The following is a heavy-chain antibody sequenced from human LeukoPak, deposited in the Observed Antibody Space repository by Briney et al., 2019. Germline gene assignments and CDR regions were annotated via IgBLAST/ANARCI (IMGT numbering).Heavy chain of an antibody. J-gene: IGHJ4*02. CDR1: GFTFVSHG. D-gene: IGHD4-17*01. CDR3: ARVRGPTVTTMYFDY. Sequence: GGSLRLSCAASGFTFVSHGMIWVRQAPGKWLEWLSYISPGSTTINSADSVKDRFTTSRDKAKSSLFLQMNSLRAEDTAVYYCARVRGPTVTTMYFDYWGQGALVTVPS. V-gene: IGHV3-48*01. CDR2: ISPGSTTI.